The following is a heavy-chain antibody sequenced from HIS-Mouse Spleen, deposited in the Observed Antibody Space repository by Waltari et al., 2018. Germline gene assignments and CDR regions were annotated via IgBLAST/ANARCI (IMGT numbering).Heavy chain of an antibody. CDR1: GFAFSSYG. J-gene: IGHJ4*02. CDR2: ISYDGSNK. V-gene: IGHV3-30*18. Sequence: QVQPVESGGGVVQPGRSLRLSGAASGFAFSSYGMHWVRQAPGKGLEWVAVISYDGSNKYYADSVKGRFTISRDNSKNTLYLQMNSLRAEDTAVYYCAKDKHHAFDYWGQGTLVTVSS. CDR3: AKDKHHAFDY.